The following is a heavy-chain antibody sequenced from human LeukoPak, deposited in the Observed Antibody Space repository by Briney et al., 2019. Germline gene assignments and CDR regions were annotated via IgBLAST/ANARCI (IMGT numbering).Heavy chain of an antibody. V-gene: IGHV3-64*01. CDR1: GFTFSSYA. CDR3: ARAPRGAVAGYYFDY. CDR2: ISSNGGST. J-gene: IGHJ4*02. D-gene: IGHD6-19*01. Sequence: PGGSLRLSCAASGFTFSSYAMHWVRQAPGKGLEYVSAISSNGGSTYYANSVKGRFTISRDNSKNTLYLQMGSLRADDMAVYYCARAPRGAVAGYYFDYWGQGTLVTVSS.